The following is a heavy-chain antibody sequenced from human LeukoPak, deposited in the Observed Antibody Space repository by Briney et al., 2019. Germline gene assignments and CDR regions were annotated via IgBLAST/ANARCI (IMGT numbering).Heavy chain of an antibody. V-gene: IGHV3-23*01. J-gene: IGHJ4*02. CDR1: GFTFSSYA. Sequence: GGSLRLSCAASGFTFSSYAMSWVRQPPGRGREWVSAISGSGGSTHYADSVNGRYTISRDNSKNTLYLQMNSLRAEDTAVYYCAKEGQGYSYGHFDYWGQGTLVTVSS. CDR2: ISGSGGST. D-gene: IGHD5-18*01. CDR3: AKEGQGYSYGHFDY.